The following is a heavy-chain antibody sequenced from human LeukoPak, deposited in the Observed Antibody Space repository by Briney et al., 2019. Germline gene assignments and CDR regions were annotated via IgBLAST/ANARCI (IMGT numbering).Heavy chain of an antibody. Sequence: GGSLRLSCAASGFTFSSYAMNWVRQAPGKGLEWVSAITTSSSYKYYADSVKGRFTISRDNSKNSLFLQMNSLRAEDSAVFYCARRYSVGSASFDI. CDR1: GFTFSSYA. V-gene: IGHV3-21*01. J-gene: IGHJ3*02. CDR2: ITTSSSYK. CDR3: ARRYSVGSASFDI. D-gene: IGHD3-10*01.